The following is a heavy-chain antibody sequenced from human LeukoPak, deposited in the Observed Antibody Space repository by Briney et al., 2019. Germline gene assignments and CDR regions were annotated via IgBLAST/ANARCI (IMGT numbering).Heavy chain of an antibody. J-gene: IGHJ4*02. D-gene: IGHD3-16*02. CDR2: ISYDGSNK. V-gene: IGHV3-30-3*01. CDR1: GFTFSSYA. CDR3: ASGARLGELSPRKDY. Sequence: SLRLSCAASGFTFSSYAMHWFRQAPAKGLEGGAVISYDGSNKYYADSVKGRFTISRDNSKNTLYLQVNSLRAEDTAVYYCASGARLGELSPRKDYWGQGTLVTVSS.